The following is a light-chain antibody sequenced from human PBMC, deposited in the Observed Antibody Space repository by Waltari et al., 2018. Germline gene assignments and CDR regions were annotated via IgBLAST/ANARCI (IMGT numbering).Light chain of an antibody. CDR3: LQNNSYPWT. V-gene: IGKV1-17*01. Sequence: DIQMTQSPSSLSASVGDRVTITCRASQGIRNDLTWYQQKPGKAPKRLIYGASSLQSGVPSRFSGSGSGTEFTLTISSLQPEDFASYYCLQNNSYPWTFCQGTKVEIK. CDR1: QGIRND. CDR2: GAS. J-gene: IGKJ1*01.